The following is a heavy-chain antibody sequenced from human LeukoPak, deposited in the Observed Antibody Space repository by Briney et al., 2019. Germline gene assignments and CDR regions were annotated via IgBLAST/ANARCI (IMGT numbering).Heavy chain of an antibody. J-gene: IGHJ3*02. V-gene: IGHV3-21*01. CDR3: ARGPTYYYDSSGYNAFDI. D-gene: IGHD3-22*01. CDR1: GFTFSSYS. CDR2: ISSSSSYI. Sequence: GGSLRLSCAASGFTFSSYSMNWVRQAPGKGLEWVSSISSSSSYIYYADSVKGRFTISRDNAKNSLYLQMSSLRAEDTAVYYCARGPTYYYDSSGYNAFDIWGQGTMVTVSS.